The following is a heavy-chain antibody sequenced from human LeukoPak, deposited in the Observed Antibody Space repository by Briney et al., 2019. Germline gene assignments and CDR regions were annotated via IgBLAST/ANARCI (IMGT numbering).Heavy chain of an antibody. Sequence: ASVKVSCKASGYTFTGYYMHWVRQAPGQGLEWMGWINPDSGATNYAQKFQGRVTMTRDTSNSTAYMELSRLRSDDTAVYFCAREYYDSSGRKHAFDIWGQGTMVTVSS. J-gene: IGHJ3*02. CDR3: AREYYDSSGRKHAFDI. CDR2: INPDSGAT. V-gene: IGHV1-2*02. CDR1: GYTFTGYY. D-gene: IGHD3-22*01.